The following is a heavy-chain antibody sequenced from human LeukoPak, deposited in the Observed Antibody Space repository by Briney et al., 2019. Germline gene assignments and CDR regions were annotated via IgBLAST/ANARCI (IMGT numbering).Heavy chain of an antibody. CDR2: ISYDGSNK. D-gene: IGHD1-1*01. J-gene: IGHJ4*02. CDR1: GFTFSSYA. Sequence: GGSLRLSCVASGFTFSSYAMHWVRQAPGKGLEWVAVISYDGSNKYYADSVKGRFTISRDNSKNTLYLQMNSLRAEDTAVYYCASSQNWKVFLFGYWGQGTLVTVSS. V-gene: IGHV3-30-3*01. CDR3: ASSQNWKVFLFGY.